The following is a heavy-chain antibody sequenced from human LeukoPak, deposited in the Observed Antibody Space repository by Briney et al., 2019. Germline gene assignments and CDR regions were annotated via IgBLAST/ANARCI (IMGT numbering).Heavy chain of an antibody. CDR3: ARGDYDLYYYYYGMDV. D-gene: IGHD3-3*01. CDR2: IYTSGST. CDR1: GGSISSYY. J-gene: IGHJ6*02. V-gene: IGHV4-4*07. Sequence: PSETLSLTCTVSGGSISSYYWSWIRQPAGKGLEWIGRIYTSGSTNYNPSLKSRVTMSVDTSKNQFSLKLSSVTAADTAVYYCARGDYDLYYYYYGMDVWGQGTTVTVSS.